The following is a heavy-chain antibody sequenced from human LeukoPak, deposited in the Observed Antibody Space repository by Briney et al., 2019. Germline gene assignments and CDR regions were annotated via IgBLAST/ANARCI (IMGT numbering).Heavy chain of an antibody. CDR1: GYIFTSYN. V-gene: IGHV1-46*01. Sequence: ASVTVSCKASGYIFTSYNIYWVRQAPGQGLEWMGIINPSGGTTNYAQKFKGRVTMTRDTSTSTVYMELSSLRSEDTAVYYCARFAVHRRLTVAGQFGLDYWGQGTLVTVSS. CDR2: INPSGGTT. D-gene: IGHD6-19*01. J-gene: IGHJ4*02. CDR3: ARFAVHRRLTVAGQFGLDY.